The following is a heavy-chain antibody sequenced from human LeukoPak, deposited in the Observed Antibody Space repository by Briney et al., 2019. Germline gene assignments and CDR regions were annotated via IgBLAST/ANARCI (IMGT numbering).Heavy chain of an antibody. CDR1: GFTFSSYS. CDR2: ISSSSSYI. J-gene: IGHJ4*02. Sequence: GGSLRLSCAASGFTFSSYSMNWVRQAPGKGLEWVSSISSSSSYIYYADSVKGRFTISRDNAKSSLYLQMNSLRAEDTAVYYCARDIVAVAGAFDYWGQGTLVTVSS. V-gene: IGHV3-21*01. CDR3: ARDIVAVAGAFDY. D-gene: IGHD6-19*01.